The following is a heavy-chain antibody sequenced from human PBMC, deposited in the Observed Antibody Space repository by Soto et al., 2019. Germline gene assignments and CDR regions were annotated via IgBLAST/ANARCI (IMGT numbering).Heavy chain of an antibody. V-gene: IGHV4-61*01. CDR1: GGSVSSGSYY. D-gene: IGHD2-15*01. CDR3: AREGSYKNYYYYGMDV. CDR2: IYYSGST. Sequence: SETLSLTCTVSGGSVSSGSYYWSWIRQPPGKGLEWIGNIYYSGSTNYNPSLKSRVTISVDTSKNQFSLKLRSVTAADTAVYYCAREGSYKNYYYYGMDVWGQGTTVTVSS. J-gene: IGHJ6*02.